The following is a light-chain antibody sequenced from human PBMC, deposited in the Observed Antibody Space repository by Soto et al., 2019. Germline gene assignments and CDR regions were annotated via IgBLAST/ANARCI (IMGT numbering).Light chain of an antibody. V-gene: IGLV2-14*03. CDR2: DVS. CDR1: SSDVGRYDF. J-gene: IGLJ2*01. CDR3: NSYTSTCTLVI. Sequence: QSALTQPASVSGSPGQSISISCTGTSSDVGRYDFVSWYQHHPGKAPKLMIYDVSYRPSGVSNRFSGSKSGNTASLTISGLQAEDEADYYCNSYTSTCTLVIFGGGTKVTVL.